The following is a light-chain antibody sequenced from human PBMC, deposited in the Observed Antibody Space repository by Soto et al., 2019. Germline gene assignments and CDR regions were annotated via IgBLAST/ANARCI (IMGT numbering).Light chain of an antibody. Sequence: DIQMTQSPSSLSASVGDRVTITCRASQTITTYLNWYQHKPGKAPKLLIYAAISLQSGVPSRLSGSGSGTDFTLTISSLQPEDFATYYCQQTYSTKHNCGQGTKVDIK. CDR2: AAI. V-gene: IGKV1-39*01. CDR1: QTITTY. J-gene: IGKJ2*01. CDR3: QQTYSTKHN.